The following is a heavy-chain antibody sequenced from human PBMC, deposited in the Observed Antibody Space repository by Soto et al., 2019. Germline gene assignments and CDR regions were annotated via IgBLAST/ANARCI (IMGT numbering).Heavy chain of an antibody. D-gene: IGHD6-19*01. V-gene: IGHV3-7*04. CDR1: GFTFSSYW. J-gene: IGHJ4*02. CDR3: ARVAYGNGWIFDY. Sequence: EVQLVESGGGLVQPGGSLRVSCAASGFTFSSYWMSWVRQAPGKGLEWVANIKQDGSEKYYVDSVKGRFTLSRDNAKNSLQLQMNSLRAEDTALYFCARVAYGNGWIFDYGGRGTLVTVSS. CDR2: IKQDGSEK.